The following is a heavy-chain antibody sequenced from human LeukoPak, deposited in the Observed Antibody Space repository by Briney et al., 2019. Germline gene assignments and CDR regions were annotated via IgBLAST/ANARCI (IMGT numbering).Heavy chain of an antibody. J-gene: IGHJ6*03. CDR1: GFTFGDYA. V-gene: IGHV3-49*03. CDR2: IRSKAYGGTT. CDR3: TRFCSGGSCFNTYMDV. Sequence: PGRSLRLSCIASGFTFGDYAMGWFRQAPGKGLEWVGFIRSKAYGGTTEYAASVKGRFTISRDDSKSIAYLQMNSLKTEDTAVYYCTRFCSGGSCFNTYMDVWGKGTTVTVSS. D-gene: IGHD2-15*01.